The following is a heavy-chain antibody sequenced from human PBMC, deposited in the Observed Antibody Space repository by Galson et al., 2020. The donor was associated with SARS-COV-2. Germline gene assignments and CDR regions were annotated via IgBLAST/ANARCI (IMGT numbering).Heavy chain of an antibody. V-gene: IGHV4-59*13. CDR1: GGSTSSYY. D-gene: IGHD3-10*01. J-gene: IGHJ6*02. CDR3: VRDSGERVTSVRGVINYYYALDV. CDR2: IYYSGSS. Sequence: SETLSLTCTVSGGSTSSYYWNWIRESPGKGLEWIGYIYYSGSSNYNPSLKSRVTISIDTSNNQFSVKLTSVTAADTAVYYCVRDSGERVTSVRGVINYYYALDVWGQGTTVTVSS.